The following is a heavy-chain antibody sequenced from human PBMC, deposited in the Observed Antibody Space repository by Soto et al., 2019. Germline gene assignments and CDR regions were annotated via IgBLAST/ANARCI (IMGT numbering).Heavy chain of an antibody. J-gene: IGHJ4*02. CDR2: ISYDGSNK. D-gene: IGHD6-19*01. Sequence: QVQLVESGGGVVQPGRSLRLSCAASGFTFSSYAMHWVRQAPGKGLEWVAVISYDGSNKYYADSVKGRFTISRDNSKNTLYLQMNSLRAEETAVYYCATAISGWYYDYWGQGTLVNVSS. CDR1: GFTFSSYA. CDR3: ATAISGWYYDY. V-gene: IGHV3-30*03.